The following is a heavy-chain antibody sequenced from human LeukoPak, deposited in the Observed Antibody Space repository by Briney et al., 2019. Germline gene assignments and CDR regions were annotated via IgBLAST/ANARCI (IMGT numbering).Heavy chain of an antibody. V-gene: IGHV3-7*05. D-gene: IGHD6-19*01. J-gene: IGHJ4*02. CDR2: IKQDGNEK. CDR1: GSTFSTYW. CDR3: ARGAGWVIDH. Sequence: PGGSLRLSCAASGSTFSTYWMNWVRQAPGKGLEWVANIKQDGNEKYYVDSVKGRFTISTDNAKNSLYLQMNSLRAEDTAVYYCARGAGWVIDHWGQGTLVTVSS.